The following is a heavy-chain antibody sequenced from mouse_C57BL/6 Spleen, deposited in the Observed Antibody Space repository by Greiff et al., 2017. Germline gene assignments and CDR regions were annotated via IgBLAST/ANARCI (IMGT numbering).Heavy chain of an antibody. CDR2: IHPNSGST. CDR1: GYTFTSYW. V-gene: IGHV1-64*01. J-gene: IGHJ4*01. Sequence: QVQLKQPGAELVKPGASVKLSCKASGYTFTSYWMHWVKQRPGQGLEWIGMIHPNSGSTNYNEKFKSKATLTVDKSSSTAYMQLSSLTSEDSAVYYCARGGSEGAMDYWGQGTSVTVSS. CDR3: ARGGSEGAMDY.